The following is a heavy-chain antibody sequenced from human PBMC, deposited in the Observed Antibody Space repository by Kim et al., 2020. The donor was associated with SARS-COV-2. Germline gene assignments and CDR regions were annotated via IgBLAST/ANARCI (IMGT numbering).Heavy chain of an antibody. CDR1: GGSISGYY. Sequence: SETLSLTCTVSGGSISGYYWSWIRQPPRKELEWIGYIYYTGSTSYNPSLRSRVDISLDTSKKQFSLKLSSVTAADPAVYYCARFCSGDGCFSRASFSSWG. CDR3: ARFCSGDGCFSRASFSS. CDR2: IYYTGST. J-gene: IGHJ5*01. D-gene: IGHD2-15*01. V-gene: IGHV4-59*01.